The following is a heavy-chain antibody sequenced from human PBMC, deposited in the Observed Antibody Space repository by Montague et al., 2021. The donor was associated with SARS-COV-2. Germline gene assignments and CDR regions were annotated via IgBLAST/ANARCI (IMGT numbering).Heavy chain of an antibody. D-gene: IGHD3-3*01. CDR1: GHSIWSSDW. V-gene: IGHV4-4*02. Sequence: SETLSLTCSVSGHSIWSSDWWTWVHQPPGKGLEWIGEIYHSGSTTYNPSLKRRVTISVDKSKNQFSLTLTSLTAADTAVYYCASAQKSISGMLIPPYYFDFWAQGTRVPVPS. CDR3: ASAQKSISGMLIPPYYFDF. CDR2: IYHSGST. J-gene: IGHJ4*02.